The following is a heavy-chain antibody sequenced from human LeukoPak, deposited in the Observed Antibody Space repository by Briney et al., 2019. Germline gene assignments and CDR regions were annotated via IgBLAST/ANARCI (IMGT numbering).Heavy chain of an antibody. D-gene: IGHD2-21*01. CDR1: GDPFGSYA. V-gene: IGHV1-69*05. CDR2: IVPIFGKT. CDR3: ARGQEGIMWFFDN. J-gene: IGHJ4*02. Sequence: SVKVSCTASGDPFGSYALSWVRQAPGQGLGWVGGIVPIFGKTTYAQKFQGRLAITTDESTSTTYMELSSLTSADTAVYYCARGQEGIMWFFDNWGQGTLVTVSS.